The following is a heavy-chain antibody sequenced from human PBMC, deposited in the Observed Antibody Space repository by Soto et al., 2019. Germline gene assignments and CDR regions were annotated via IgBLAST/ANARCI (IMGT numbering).Heavy chain of an antibody. J-gene: IGHJ6*02. Sequence: ASVKVSCKASGYPFTSSGISWVRQAPGQGLEWMGWISAYNGNTNYAQKLQGRVTMTTDTSTSTAYMELRSLRSDDTAVYYCARDVAQGYYYDSSGYSYYYYGMDVWGQGTTVTVSS. D-gene: IGHD3-22*01. CDR3: ARDVAQGYYYDSSGYSYYYYGMDV. V-gene: IGHV1-18*04. CDR1: GYPFTSSG. CDR2: ISAYNGNT.